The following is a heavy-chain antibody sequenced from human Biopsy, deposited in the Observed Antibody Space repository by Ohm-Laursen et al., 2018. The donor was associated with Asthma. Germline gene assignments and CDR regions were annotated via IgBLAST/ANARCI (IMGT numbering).Heavy chain of an antibody. V-gene: IGHV4-30-4*01. Sequence: SETLSLTCTVSGASIKTDDHYWSWLRQPPGKGLEWFGFIHYSGSTSYNPFLKGGVTISVDTSKNQFSLKLSSVTAADTAVYYCARASVAASSNWFDPWGQGTLVTVSS. CDR2: IHYSGST. CDR3: ARASVAASSNWFDP. CDR1: GASIKTDDHY. J-gene: IGHJ5*02. D-gene: IGHD6-19*01.